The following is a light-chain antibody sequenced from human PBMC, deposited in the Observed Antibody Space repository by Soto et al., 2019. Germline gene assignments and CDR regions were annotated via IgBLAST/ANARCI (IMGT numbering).Light chain of an antibody. Sequence: VFSQSPLSLPFTPLDPSSISCRSSQSLLHSNGYNYLDWYLQKPGQSPQLLIYLGFSRASGVPDRFSGSGSGTDFTLEISRVEAEDVGVYYCMQTLQTPPITFGQGTKVDI. CDR2: LGF. V-gene: IGKV2-28*01. J-gene: IGKJ1*01. CDR1: QSLLHSNGYNY. CDR3: MQTLQTPPIT.